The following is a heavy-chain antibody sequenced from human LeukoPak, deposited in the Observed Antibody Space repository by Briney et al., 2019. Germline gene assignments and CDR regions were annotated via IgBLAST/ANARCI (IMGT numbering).Heavy chain of an antibody. CDR1: GGSISSSSYY. V-gene: IGHV4-39*01. D-gene: IGHD5-24*01. CDR2: IYYSGST. Sequence: SETLSLTCTVSGGSISSSSYYWGWIRQPPGKGLEWIGSIYYSGSTYYNPSLKSRVTISVDTSKNQFSLKLSSVTAADTAVYYCARLERAVRKKDYFDYWGQGTLVTVSS. CDR3: ARLERAVRKKDYFDY. J-gene: IGHJ4*02.